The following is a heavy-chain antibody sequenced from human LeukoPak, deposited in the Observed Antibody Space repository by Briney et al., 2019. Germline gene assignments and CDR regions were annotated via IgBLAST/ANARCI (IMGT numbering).Heavy chain of an antibody. J-gene: IGHJ6*03. CDR3: ARSSTYSYYMDV. Sequence: ASVKVSCKASGYTFTSYGISWVRQAPGQGLEWMGWINPNSVGTNYAQKFQGRVTMTRDTSISTAYMELSRLRSDDTAVYYCARSSTYSYYMDVWGKGTTVTVSS. CDR1: GYTFTSYG. D-gene: IGHD2-2*01. V-gene: IGHV1-2*02. CDR2: INPNSVGT.